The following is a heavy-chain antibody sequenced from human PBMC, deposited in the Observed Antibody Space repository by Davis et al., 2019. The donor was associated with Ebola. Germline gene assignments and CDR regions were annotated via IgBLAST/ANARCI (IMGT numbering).Heavy chain of an antibody. D-gene: IGHD3-16*01. Sequence: GESLKISCKASGYKFTTYWLGWVRQMPGKGLEWMGNFHPGTSDLKYSPSFQGQITISVDRSIRTAYLQWRSLQASDTAIYYCASQGHRGSYLIHDYWGQGTPVTVSS. J-gene: IGHJ4*02. CDR3: ASQGHRGSYLIHDY. CDR2: FHPGTSDL. CDR1: GYKFTTYW. V-gene: IGHV5-51*01.